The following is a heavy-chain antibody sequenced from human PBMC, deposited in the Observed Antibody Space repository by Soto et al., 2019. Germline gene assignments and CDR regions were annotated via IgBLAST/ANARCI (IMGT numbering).Heavy chain of an antibody. CDR3: ASNWRRGQQDAFDI. V-gene: IGHV1-18*01. CDR2: ISAYNGNT. J-gene: IGHJ3*02. CDR1: GYTFTSYG. D-gene: IGHD1-1*01. Sequence: GASVKVSCKASGYTFTSYGISWVRQAPGQGLEWMGWISAYNGNTNYAQKLQGRVTMTTDTPTSTAYMELRSLRSDDTAVYYCASNWRRGQQDAFDIWGQGTMVTVSS.